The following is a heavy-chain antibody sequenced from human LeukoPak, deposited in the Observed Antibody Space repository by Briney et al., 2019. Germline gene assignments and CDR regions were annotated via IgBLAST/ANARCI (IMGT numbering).Heavy chain of an antibody. Sequence: ASVKVSCKASGYTFTSYGISWVRQAPGQGREWMGWISGYNDNTNYAQKFQGRVTMTTDTSTGTAYMELRSLRSDDTAVYYCARSPYYYGSGSWSLYYYMDVWGKGTTVTITS. CDR1: GYTFTSYG. CDR3: ARSPYYYGSGSWSLYYYMDV. V-gene: IGHV1-18*01. J-gene: IGHJ6*03. CDR2: ISGYNDNT. D-gene: IGHD3-10*01.